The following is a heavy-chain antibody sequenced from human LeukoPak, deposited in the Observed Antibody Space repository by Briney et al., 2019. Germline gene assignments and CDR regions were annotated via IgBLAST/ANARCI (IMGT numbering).Heavy chain of an antibody. D-gene: IGHD6-6*01. CDR2: ISSRSSYI. CDR1: GFTFSSYS. CDR3: ARVLITGALVAFDI. J-gene: IGHJ3*02. V-gene: IGHV3-21*01. Sequence: PGGSLRLSCAASGFTFSSYSMNWVRQAPGKGLEGVSSISSRSSYIYYADSVKGRFTISRDNAKNSLYLQMNSLRAEDTAVYYCARVLITGALVAFDICGQGTMVTVSS.